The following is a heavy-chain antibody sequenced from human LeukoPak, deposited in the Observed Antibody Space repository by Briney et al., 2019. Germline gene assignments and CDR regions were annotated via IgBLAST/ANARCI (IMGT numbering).Heavy chain of an antibody. J-gene: IGHJ3*02. Sequence: ASVKVSCKASGYTFTSYAMHWVRQAPGQRLEWMGWINAGNDNTKYSQKFQGRVTITRDTSASTAYMELSSLRSEDTAVYYCARVYCSGGSCYPDAFDIWGRGTMVTVSS. CDR3: ARVYCSGGSCYPDAFDI. V-gene: IGHV1-3*01. D-gene: IGHD2-15*01. CDR1: GYTFTSYA. CDR2: INAGNDNT.